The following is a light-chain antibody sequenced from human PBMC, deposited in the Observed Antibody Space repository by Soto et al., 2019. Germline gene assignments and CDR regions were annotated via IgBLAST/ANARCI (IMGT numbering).Light chain of an antibody. Sequence: EIVMTQSPATLSVSPGERATLSCRASQSVSTNLAWYQQKLGQAPRLLIYGASTRATGIPARFSGSGSGTEFILTISSLQSEDFAVYYCQQYNKWPPLTFGQVTRLEIK. CDR3: QQYNKWPPLT. V-gene: IGKV3D-15*01. CDR2: GAS. CDR1: QSVSTN. J-gene: IGKJ5*01.